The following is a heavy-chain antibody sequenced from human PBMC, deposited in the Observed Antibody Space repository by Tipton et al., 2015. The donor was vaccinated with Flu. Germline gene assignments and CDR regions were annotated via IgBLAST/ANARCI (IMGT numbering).Heavy chain of an antibody. CDR3: VLSSTNGPYFFDF. CDR2: FYAGSTT. J-gene: IGHJ4*02. CDR1: GITVSRSY. D-gene: IGHD2-21*01. Sequence: SGITVSRSYMNWVRLAPGRGLEWVSSFYAGSTTLYADSVRGRFTISRDSALNTLYLQMDSLRDEDTAVYHCVLSSTNGPYFFDFWGQGTLVTVSS. V-gene: IGHV3-66*01.